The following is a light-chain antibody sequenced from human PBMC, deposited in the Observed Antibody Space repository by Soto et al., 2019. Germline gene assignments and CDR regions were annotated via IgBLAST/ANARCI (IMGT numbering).Light chain of an antibody. J-gene: IGKJ4*01. Sequence: DIQMTQSPSTLSASVGERVTITCRASQGISSYLAWYHQKPGKAPKLVIFASSTLQSGVPSRFSGSGFGTEFTLTITSLQPDDFATYYCQQYHSFPLTFGGGTKVEIK. CDR3: QQYHSFPLT. V-gene: IGKV1-16*01. CDR1: QGISSY. CDR2: ASS.